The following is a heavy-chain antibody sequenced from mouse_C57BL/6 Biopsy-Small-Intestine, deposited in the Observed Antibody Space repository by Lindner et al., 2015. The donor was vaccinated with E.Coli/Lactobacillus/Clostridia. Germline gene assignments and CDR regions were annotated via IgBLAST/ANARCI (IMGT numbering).Heavy chain of an antibody. D-gene: IGHD2-1*01. J-gene: IGHJ4*01. CDR3: TRELPYYYSMDY. V-gene: IGHV1-20*01. CDR1: GYSFTSYF. Sequence: VQLQESGPELVKPGASVKISCKASGYSFTSYFMIWVKQSHGKSLECIGRISPYNGDTFYNQKFKDKATLTVDKSSTTAHMDLRSLTSEDSAVYYCTRELPYYYSMDYWGQGTSVTVSS. CDR2: ISPYNGDT.